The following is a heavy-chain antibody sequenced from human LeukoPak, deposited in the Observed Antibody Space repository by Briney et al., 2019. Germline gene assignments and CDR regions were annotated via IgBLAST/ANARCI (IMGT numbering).Heavy chain of an antibody. D-gene: IGHD1-1*01. V-gene: IGHV4-30-4*08. CDR2: IYYSGST. CDR1: GGSISSGDYY. CDR3: ARPNGKIE. J-gene: IGHJ4*02. Sequence: SQTLSLTCSVSGGSISSGDYYWSWIRQPPGKGLEWIGYIYYSGSTYYNPSLESRMTMSVDTSKNQFSLKLSSVTAADTAVYYCARPNGKIEWGQGTLVTVSS.